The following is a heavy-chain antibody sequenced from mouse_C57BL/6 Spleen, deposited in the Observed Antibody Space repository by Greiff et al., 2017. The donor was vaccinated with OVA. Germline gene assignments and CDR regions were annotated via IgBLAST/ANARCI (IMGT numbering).Heavy chain of an antibody. CDR2: IYPGGGST. CDR1: GYTFTSYW. D-gene: IGHD2-3*01. Sequence: QVQLQQPGAELVKPGASVKMSCKASGYTFTSYWITWVKQRPGQGLEWIGDIYPGGGSTNYTEKFKSKATLTVDTSSSTAYMQLSSLTSEDAAVYYCVYAMGDYWGQGTSVTVS. J-gene: IGHJ4*01. CDR3: VYAMGDY. V-gene: IGHV1-55*01.